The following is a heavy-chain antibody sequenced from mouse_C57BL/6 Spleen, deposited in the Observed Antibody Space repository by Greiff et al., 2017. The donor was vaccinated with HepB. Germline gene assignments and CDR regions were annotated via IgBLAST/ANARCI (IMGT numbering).Heavy chain of an antibody. V-gene: IGHV1-19*01. D-gene: IGHD1-1*01. CDR2: INPYNGGT. Sequence: EVQLQQSGPVLVKPGASVKMSCKASGYTFTDYYMNWVKQSHGKSLEWIGVINPYNGGTSYNQKFKVKSTLTVDKSSSTAYMELYSLTYEDSAVYDWARIGSSFPDWFSYWSQGTLVTVAA. CDR1: GYTFTDYY. J-gene: IGHJ3*01. CDR3: ARIGSSFPDWFSY.